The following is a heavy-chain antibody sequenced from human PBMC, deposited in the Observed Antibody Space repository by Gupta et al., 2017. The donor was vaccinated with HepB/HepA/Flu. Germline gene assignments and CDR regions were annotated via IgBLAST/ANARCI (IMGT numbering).Heavy chain of an antibody. D-gene: IGHD2-21*01. V-gene: IGHV3-66*01. J-gene: IGHJ3*02. CDR3: ARGPGRLAIGDAFDI. CDR2: IYSGGRT. Sequence: EVQLVESGGGLVQPGGSLRLSCAASGFTVSSNYMSWVRQAPGKGLEWVSVIYSGGRTYYAEPGKGRFTIYRDNSKNKRYMQMNSLRAEDTAVYYCARGPGRLAIGDAFDIWGQGKMVTVSS. CDR1: GFTVSSNY.